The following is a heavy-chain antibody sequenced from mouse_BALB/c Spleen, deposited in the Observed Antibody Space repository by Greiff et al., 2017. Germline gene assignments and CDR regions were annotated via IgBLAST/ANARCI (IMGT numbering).Heavy chain of an antibody. Sequence: QVQLKESGPGLVAPSQSLSITCTVSGFSLTSYGVHWVRQPPGKGLEWLGVIWAGGSTNYNSALMSRLSISKDNSKSQVFLKMNSLQTDDTAMYYCARDRWYGNYLYYAMDYWGQGTSVTVSS. CDR3: ARDRWYGNYLYYAMDY. V-gene: IGHV2-9*02. CDR2: IWAGGST. CDR1: GFSLTSYG. D-gene: IGHD2-10*02. J-gene: IGHJ4*01.